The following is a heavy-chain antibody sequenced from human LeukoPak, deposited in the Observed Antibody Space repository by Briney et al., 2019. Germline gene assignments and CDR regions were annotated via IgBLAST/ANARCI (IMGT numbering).Heavy chain of an antibody. CDR3: ATHPGGLQSGFDN. Sequence: GESLKISCKGXXYXXXXXXXXXXXXXPXXXXEXXGXIHXGXSXTXYSPSFQXQXTISVDRSSSTAYIQWSRLKASDTAMYCCATHPGGLQSGFDNWGQGTLVTVSS. CDR2: IHXGXSXT. CDR1: XYXXXXXX. V-gene: IGHV5-51*01. J-gene: IGHJ4*02. D-gene: IGHD5-24*01.